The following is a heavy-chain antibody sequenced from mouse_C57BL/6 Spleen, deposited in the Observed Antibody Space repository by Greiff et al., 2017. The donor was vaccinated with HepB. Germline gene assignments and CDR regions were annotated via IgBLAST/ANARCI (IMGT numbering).Heavy chain of an antibody. J-gene: IGHJ2*01. CDR3: AREPITTVVARYFDY. Sequence: QVQLQQSGAELVKPGASVKISCKASGYAFSSYWMNWVKQRPGKGLEWIGQIYPGDGDTNYNGKFKGKATLTADKSSSTAYMQLSSLTSEDSAVYFCAREPITTVVARYFDYWGQGTTLTVSS. D-gene: IGHD1-1*01. V-gene: IGHV1-80*01. CDR2: IYPGDGDT. CDR1: GYAFSSYW.